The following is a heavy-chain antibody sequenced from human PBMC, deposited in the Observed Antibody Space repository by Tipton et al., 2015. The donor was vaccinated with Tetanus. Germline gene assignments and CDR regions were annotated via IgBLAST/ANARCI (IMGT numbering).Heavy chain of an antibody. D-gene: IGHD5-24*01. V-gene: IGHV3-30*03. J-gene: IGHJ4*02. Sequence: SLRLSCTASGYLFSSFDIHWVRQAPGKGLEWLAVISFDGNHDSYGDPVKGRFTVSRDNSNNTVYLQMDSLRDEDTGVFYCARDTYYQSHHYNYFDFWGQGVRVTVSS. CDR2: ISFDGNHD. CDR3: ARDTYYQSHHYNYFDF. CDR1: GYLFSSFD.